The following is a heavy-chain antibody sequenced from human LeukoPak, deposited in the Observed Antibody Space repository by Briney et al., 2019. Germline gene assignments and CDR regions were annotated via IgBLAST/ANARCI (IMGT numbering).Heavy chain of an antibody. J-gene: IGHJ4*02. CDR1: GGSISSYY. D-gene: IGHD5-12*01. CDR2: IYYSGST. Sequence: SETLSLTCTVSGGSISSYYWSWIRQPPGKGLEWIGYIYYSGSTNYNPSLKSRVTISVDRSKNQFSLKLSSVTAADTAVYYCERSRDIVATPFDYWGQGTLVTVSS. V-gene: IGHV4-59*12. CDR3: ERSRDIVATPFDY.